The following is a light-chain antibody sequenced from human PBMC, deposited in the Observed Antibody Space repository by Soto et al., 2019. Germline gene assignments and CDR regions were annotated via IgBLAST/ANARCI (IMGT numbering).Light chain of an antibody. CDR2: DNN. Sequence: QSVLTQPPSVSAAPGQTVTISCSGSSSNIGNNYVSWYQQVPGTAPKLLIYDNNKRPSEIPDRFSGSKSGTSATLGITGLQTGDEADYYCGTWDSSLSAWVFGGGTKLTVL. CDR1: SSNIGNNY. CDR3: GTWDSSLSAWV. J-gene: IGLJ3*02. V-gene: IGLV1-51*01.